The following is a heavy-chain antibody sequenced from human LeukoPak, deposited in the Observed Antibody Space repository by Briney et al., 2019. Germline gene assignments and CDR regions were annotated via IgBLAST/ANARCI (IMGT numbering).Heavy chain of an antibody. CDR3: AREAGNIRQQLVASYGMDV. CDR2: ISAYNGNT. V-gene: IGHV1-18*01. D-gene: IGHD6-13*01. Sequence: ASVKVSCKASGYTFTSYDINWVRQATGQGLEWMGWISAYNGNTNYAQKLQGRVTMTTDTSTSTAYMELRSLRSNDTAVYYCAREAGNIRQQLVASYGMDVWGQGTTVTVSS. J-gene: IGHJ6*02. CDR1: GYTFTSYD.